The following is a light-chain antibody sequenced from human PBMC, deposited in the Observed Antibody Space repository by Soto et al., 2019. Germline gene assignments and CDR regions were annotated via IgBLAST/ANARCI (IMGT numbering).Light chain of an antibody. J-gene: IGKJ5*01. CDR1: QSISSY. CDR3: QQSYSTSTT. CDR2: AAS. Sequence: DIHMTQSPSSLSASVVDRVSITCRASQSISSYLNWYHQKPGKAPKLLIYAASSLQSGVPSRFSGSGSGTDFTLTISSLQPEDFATYYCQQSYSTSTTFGQGTRLEIK. V-gene: IGKV1-39*01.